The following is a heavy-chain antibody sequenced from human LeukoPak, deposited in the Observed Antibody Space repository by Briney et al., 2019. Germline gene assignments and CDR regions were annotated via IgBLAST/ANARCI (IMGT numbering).Heavy chain of an antibody. CDR3: ARDLGGSYDY. CDR1: GFTVSSNY. CDR2: IYSGGST. D-gene: IGHD1-26*01. V-gene: IGHV3-53*01. J-gene: IGHJ4*02. Sequence: GGSLRLSSAASGFTVSSNYMSWVRQAPGKGLEWVSVIYSGGSTYYADSVKGRFTISRDNSKNTLYLQMNSLRAEDTAVYYCARDLGGSYDYWGQGTLVTVSS.